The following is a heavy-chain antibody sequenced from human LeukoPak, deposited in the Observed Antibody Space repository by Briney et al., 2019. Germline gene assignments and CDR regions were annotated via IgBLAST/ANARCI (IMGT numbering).Heavy chain of an antibody. CDR3: VKAYCSSTSCSFDY. Sequence: GGSLRLSCAASGFTFSSFVMHWVRQAPGKGLEYVSATTSNGGSTYYADSVNGRFTISRENSKNTLYLQMSSLRAEDPAVYYCVKAYCSSTSCSFDYWGQGTLVTVSS. D-gene: IGHD2-2*01. V-gene: IGHV3-64D*06. CDR2: TTSNGGST. J-gene: IGHJ4*02. CDR1: GFTFSSFV.